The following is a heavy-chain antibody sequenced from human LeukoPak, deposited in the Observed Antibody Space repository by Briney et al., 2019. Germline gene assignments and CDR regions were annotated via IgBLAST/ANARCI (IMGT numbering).Heavy chain of an antibody. CDR1: GFIFSSYA. CDR2: ISYDGSNK. J-gene: IGHJ6*02. Sequence: GGSLRLSCAASGFIFSSYAMHWVRQAPGKGLEWVAVISYDGSNKYYADSVKGRFTIPRDNPKNTLCLQMNSLTAEDTAVYYCARDWSSKYPYYYGMDVWGQGTTVTVSS. CDR3: ARDWSSKYPYYYGMDV. V-gene: IGHV3-30-3*01. D-gene: IGHD4-11*01.